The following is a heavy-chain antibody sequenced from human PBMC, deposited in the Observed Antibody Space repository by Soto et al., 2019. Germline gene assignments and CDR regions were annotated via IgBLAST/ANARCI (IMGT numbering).Heavy chain of an antibody. CDR1: GYSISIGSY. CDR2: IYHGGTT. J-gene: IGHJ4*01. CDR3: ARVHVMVVAGSTFDY. Sequence: SETLSLTCTVSGYSISIGSYWACIRQPPGKGPEWIASIYHGGTTFYNPSLKSRITISVDTSNNQFSLKLTSVTAADTAVYYCARVHVMVVAGSTFDYWGHGTLVTVSS. D-gene: IGHD6-19*01. V-gene: IGHV4-38-2*02.